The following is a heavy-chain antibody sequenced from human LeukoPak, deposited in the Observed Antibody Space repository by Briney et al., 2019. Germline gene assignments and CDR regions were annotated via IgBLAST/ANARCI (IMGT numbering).Heavy chain of an antibody. V-gene: IGHV3-53*01. Sequence: TGGSLRLSCAASGFTVSSTYTSWVRQAPGKGLEWVSVIYSGGNIYYIESAKGRFTISRDTSKNTLYLQMNSLRAEDTAVYFCAGRHCSGGGCYFAGADPFDYWGQGTLVTVSS. D-gene: IGHD2-15*01. J-gene: IGHJ4*02. CDR2: IYSGGNI. CDR1: GFTVSSTY. CDR3: AGRHCSGGGCYFAGADPFDY.